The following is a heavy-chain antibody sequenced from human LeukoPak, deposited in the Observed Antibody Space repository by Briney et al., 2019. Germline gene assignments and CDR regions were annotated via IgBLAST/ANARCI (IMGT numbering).Heavy chain of an antibody. Sequence: GGSLRLSCAASGFTFSSYAMSWVRQAPGKGLEWVSAISGSGGSTYYADSVKGRFTISRDNSKNTLYLQMNSLRAEDTAVYYCADQVCGWTSFDYWGQGTLVTVSS. D-gene: IGHD6-19*01. CDR1: GFTFSSYA. V-gene: IGHV3-23*01. CDR2: ISGSGGST. J-gene: IGHJ4*02. CDR3: ADQVCGWTSFDY.